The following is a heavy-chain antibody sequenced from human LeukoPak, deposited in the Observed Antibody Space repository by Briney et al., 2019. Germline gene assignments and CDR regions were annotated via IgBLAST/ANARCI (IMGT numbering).Heavy chain of an antibody. D-gene: IGHD2-2*01. J-gene: IGHJ1*01. CDR3: ARSTTSYCSSTSGDH. CDR1: GFTFSNYW. V-gene: IGHV3-23*01. CDR2: VSGGGETT. Sequence: GGSLRLSCGASGFTFSNYWMSWVRQAPGKGLEWVSAVSGGGETTYYADSVKGRFTIFRDNSKNTLYLQMNSLRAEDTAVYYCARSTTSYCSSTSGDHWGQGTLVTVSS.